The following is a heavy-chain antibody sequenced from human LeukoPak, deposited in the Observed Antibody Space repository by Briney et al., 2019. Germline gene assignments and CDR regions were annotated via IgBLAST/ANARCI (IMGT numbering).Heavy chain of an antibody. Sequence: SETLSLTCTVSGGSTSSSRYYWGWIRQPPGKGLEWVGNIFYSGSTYYNPSLKSRVTISVDTSRNQFSLKLTSVTAADTAVYYCARYDRGSGVIDYWGQGTLVTVSS. D-gene: IGHD2-15*01. CDR1: GGSTSSSRYY. V-gene: IGHV4-39*01. CDR3: ARYDRGSGVIDY. J-gene: IGHJ4*02. CDR2: IFYSGST.